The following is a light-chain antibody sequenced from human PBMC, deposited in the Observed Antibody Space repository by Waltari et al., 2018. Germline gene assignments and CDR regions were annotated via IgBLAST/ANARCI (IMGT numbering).Light chain of an antibody. CDR1: QGISSY. J-gene: IGKJ1*01. CDR2: AAS. V-gene: IGKV1-8*01. CDR3: QQYYSYQWT. Sequence: TCRASQGISSYLAWYQQKPGKAPKLLIYAASTLQSGVPSRFSGSGSGTDFTLTISCLQSEDFETYYCQQYYSYQWTFGQGTKVEIK.